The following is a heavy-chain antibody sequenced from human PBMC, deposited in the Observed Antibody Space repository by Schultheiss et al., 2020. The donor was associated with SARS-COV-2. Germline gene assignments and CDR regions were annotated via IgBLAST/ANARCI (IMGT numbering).Heavy chain of an antibody. Sequence: ASVKVSCKASGYTFTGYYMHWVRQAPGQGLEWMGWINPNSGGTNYAQKFQGRVTMTRDTSISTAYMELSRLRSDDTAVYYCARGTDSSGWYGMDVWGQGTTVTVSS. CDR1: GYTFTGYY. J-gene: IGHJ6*02. D-gene: IGHD6-19*01. CDR3: ARGTDSSGWYGMDV. CDR2: INPNSGGT. V-gene: IGHV1-2*02.